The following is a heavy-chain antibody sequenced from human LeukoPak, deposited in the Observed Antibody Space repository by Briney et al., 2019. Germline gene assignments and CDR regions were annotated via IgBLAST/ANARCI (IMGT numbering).Heavy chain of an antibody. CDR3: ARAPDYSGSYFDY. V-gene: IGHV1-8*01. J-gene: IGHJ4*02. Sequence: GASVKVSCKASGYTFTSYDINWVRQATGQGLEWMGWMNPNSGNTGYAQKFQGRVTMTRNTSISTAYMELSSLRSEDTAVYYCARAPDYSGSYFDYWGQGTLVTVSS. CDR2: MNPNSGNT. CDR1: GYTFTSYD. D-gene: IGHD1-26*01.